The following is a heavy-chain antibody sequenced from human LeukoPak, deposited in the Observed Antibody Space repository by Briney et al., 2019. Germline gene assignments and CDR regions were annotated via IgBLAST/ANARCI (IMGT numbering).Heavy chain of an antibody. J-gene: IGHJ5*02. V-gene: IGHV4-34*01. CDR1: GGSFSGYY. CDR2: INHSGST. CDR3: ARGLGDQMATWLTRFDP. D-gene: IGHD5-24*01. Sequence: SGTLSLTCAVYGGSFSGYYWSWIRQPPGKGLEWIGEINHSGSTNYYPSLKSRVTISVDTSKNQFSLKLSSVTAADTAVYYCARGLGDQMATWLTRFDPWGQGTLVTVSS.